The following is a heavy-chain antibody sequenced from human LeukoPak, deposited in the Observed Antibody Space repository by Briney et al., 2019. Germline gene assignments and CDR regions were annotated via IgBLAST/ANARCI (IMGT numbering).Heavy chain of an antibody. J-gene: IGHJ6*02. V-gene: IGHV3-74*01. D-gene: IGHD6-6*01. CDR3: AKDRSYAMDV. Sequence: PGGSLRLSCAASGFTFSRSWMHWVRQSPGKGLVWVSRITSDGSTTNYADSVKGRFTISRDNAKSTVYLQMNTLRAEDTAVYYCAKDRSYAMDVWGQGTTVTVSS. CDR1: GFTFSRSW. CDR2: ITSDGSTT.